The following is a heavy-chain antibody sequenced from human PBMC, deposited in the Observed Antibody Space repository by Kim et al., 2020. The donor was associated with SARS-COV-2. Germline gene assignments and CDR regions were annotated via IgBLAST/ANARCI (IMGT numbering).Heavy chain of an antibody. CDR1: GFSLSTSEIC. CDR3: ARIRYGSGWYPLYFDC. J-gene: IGHJ4*02. CDR2: IDWDDDK. Sequence: SGPTLVNPTQTLTLTCSFSGFSLSTSEICVGWVRQPPGKALEWLALIDWDDDKYYSTSLKTRLTISKDTSKNQVVLTMTNMGPVDTATYYCARIRYGSGWYPLYFDCWGQGTLITVSS. V-gene: IGHV2-70*13. D-gene: IGHD6-19*01.